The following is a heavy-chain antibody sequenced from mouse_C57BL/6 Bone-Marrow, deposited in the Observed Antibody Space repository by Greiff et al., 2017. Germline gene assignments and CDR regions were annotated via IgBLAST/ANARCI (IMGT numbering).Heavy chain of an antibody. D-gene: IGHD1-2*01. CDR1: GSTFTEYT. CDR3: ARHEYYGPGYYFDY. J-gene: IGHJ2*01. V-gene: IGHV1-62-2*01. Sequence: QVQLQQSGAELVKPGASVKLSCQASGSTFTEYTIPWVKQRSGQGLEWIGWFFSGSGSIQYNEKLKDTATVTGDKSSSTDYMELSRLTSEDAAVYFCARHEYYGPGYYFDYWGKGTTLTVSS. CDR2: FFSGSGSI.